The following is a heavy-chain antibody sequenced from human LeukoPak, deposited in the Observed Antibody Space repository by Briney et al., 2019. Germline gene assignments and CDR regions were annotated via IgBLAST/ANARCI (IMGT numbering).Heavy chain of an antibody. V-gene: IGHV4-4*07. J-gene: IGHJ5*02. D-gene: IGHD4-23*01. CDR3: AILRVNYGGNWFDP. Sequence: SGTLSLTCTVSGGSVSSYYWSWIRQPAGKGLEWIGRIYTSGSTNYNPSLKSRVTMSVDTSKNQFSLKLSSVTAADTAVYYCAILRVNYGGNWFDPWGQGTLVTASS. CDR1: GGSVSSYY. CDR2: IYTSGST.